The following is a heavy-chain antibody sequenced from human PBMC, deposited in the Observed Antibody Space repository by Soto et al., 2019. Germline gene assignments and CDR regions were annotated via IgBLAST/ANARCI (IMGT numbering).Heavy chain of an antibody. CDR3: ARGVTAGVDY. CDR1: GYSFTGLD. D-gene: IGHD1-26*01. CDR2: MEPSSGRT. V-gene: IGHV1-8*01. J-gene: IGHJ4*02. Sequence: ASVTVSCKASGYSFTGLDINWVRQTTGQGLEWMGWMEPSSGRTGYAQKFQGRVTMTRDTSINTAYMELSSLTSDDTAFYYCARGVTAGVDYWGQGTLVTVSS.